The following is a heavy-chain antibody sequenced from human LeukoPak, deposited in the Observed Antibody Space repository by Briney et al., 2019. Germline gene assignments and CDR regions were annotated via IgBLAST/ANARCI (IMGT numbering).Heavy chain of an antibody. CDR1: GFTFSSYA. D-gene: IGHD3-3*01. CDR2: ISYDGSNT. J-gene: IGHJ4*02. Sequence: PGRSLRLSCAASGFTFSSYAMHWVRQAPGKGLEWVAFISYDGSNTNHADSVKARFTISRDNSKNTLYLQMNSLRTADTAVYYCAKTASFDYFDYWGQGALVTVSS. CDR3: AKTASFDYFDY. V-gene: IGHV3-30*18.